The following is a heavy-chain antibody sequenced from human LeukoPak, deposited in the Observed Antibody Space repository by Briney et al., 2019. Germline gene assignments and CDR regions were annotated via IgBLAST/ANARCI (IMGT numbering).Heavy chain of an antibody. V-gene: IGHV1-69*13. Sequence: EASVTVSCKASGGTFSSYAISWVRQAPEQGLEWMGGIIPIFGTANYAQKFQGRVTITADESTSTAYMELSSLRSEDTAVYYCGVGYGGPFDYWGQGTLVTVSS. CDR1: GGTFSSYA. CDR2: IIPIFGTA. CDR3: GVGYGGPFDY. J-gene: IGHJ4*02. D-gene: IGHD4-23*01.